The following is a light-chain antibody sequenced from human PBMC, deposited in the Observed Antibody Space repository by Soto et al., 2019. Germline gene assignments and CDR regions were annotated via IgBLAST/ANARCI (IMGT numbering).Light chain of an antibody. CDR3: QQYNSYSPWT. CDR1: QSISSW. V-gene: IGKV1-5*03. J-gene: IGKJ1*01. Sequence: DLQMTQSPSTLSASVGDRVTITCRASQSISSWLAWYQQKPGKAPKLLIYKASSLESGVPSRFSGGESGTEFTLTISSLQPDDFATYYCQQYNSYSPWTFGQGTKVEIK. CDR2: KAS.